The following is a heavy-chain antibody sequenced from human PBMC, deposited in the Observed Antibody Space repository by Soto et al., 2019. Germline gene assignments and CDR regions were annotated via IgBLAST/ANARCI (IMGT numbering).Heavy chain of an antibody. CDR1: GFTFSSYA. CDR3: AKDLRWGWGYYYGMDV. V-gene: IGHV3-23*01. CDR2: ISGSGGST. Sequence: GGSLGLSCAASGFTFSSYAMRWVRQAPGKGLEWVSAISGSGGSTYYADSVKGRFTISRDNSKNTLYLQMNSLRAEDTAVYYCAKDLRWGWGYYYGMDVWGQGTTVTVS. D-gene: IGHD3-16*01. J-gene: IGHJ6*02.